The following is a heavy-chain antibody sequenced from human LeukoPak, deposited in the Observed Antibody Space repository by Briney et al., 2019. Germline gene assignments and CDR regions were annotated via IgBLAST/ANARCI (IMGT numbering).Heavy chain of an antibody. CDR2: IYYSGST. Sequence: SETLSLTCTVSGGSISSYYWSWIRQLPGKGLEWIGYIYYSGSTKYNPSLKSRVTISVDTSKNQFSLKLSSVTAADTAVYYCARSGGYSSGWLVWGQGILVAVSS. D-gene: IGHD6-19*01. CDR3: ARSGGYSSGWLV. J-gene: IGHJ4*02. V-gene: IGHV4-59*01. CDR1: GGSISSYY.